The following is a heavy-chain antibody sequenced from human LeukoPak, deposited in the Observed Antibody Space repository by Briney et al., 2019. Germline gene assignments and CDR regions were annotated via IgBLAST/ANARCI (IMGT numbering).Heavy chain of an antibody. J-gene: IGHJ5*02. D-gene: IGHD5-18*01. Sequence: PSETLSLTCTVSGGSISSSSYYWGWIRQPPGKGLEWIGSIYYSGSTYYNPSLKSRVTISVDTSKNQFSLKLSSVTAADTAVYYCARERIQLWSHNWFDPWGQGTLVTVSS. CDR2: IYYSGST. V-gene: IGHV4-39*07. CDR1: GGSISSSSYY. CDR3: ARERIQLWSHNWFDP.